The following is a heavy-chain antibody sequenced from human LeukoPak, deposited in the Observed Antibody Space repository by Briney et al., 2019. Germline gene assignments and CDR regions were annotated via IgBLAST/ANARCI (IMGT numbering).Heavy chain of an antibody. CDR1: GFTFSSYE. J-gene: IGHJ5*02. V-gene: IGHV3-48*03. CDR3: ARDASGWSYNWFDP. D-gene: IGHD6-19*01. CDR2: ISSSGSTI. Sequence: PGGSLRLSCAASGFTFSSYEMNWVRQAPGKGLEWVSYISSSGSTIYYADSVKGRFPISRDNAKNSLYLQMNSLRAEDTAVYYCARDASGWSYNWFDPWGQGTLVTVSS.